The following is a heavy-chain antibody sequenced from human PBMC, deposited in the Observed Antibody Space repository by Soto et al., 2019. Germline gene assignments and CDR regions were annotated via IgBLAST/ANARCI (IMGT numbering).Heavy chain of an antibody. D-gene: IGHD5-12*01. Sequence: ASVPCLGRISRYTFIGNYIHGGHRVSGQGLEWVGWLNPNSAATTYAPNFQGRVTMTRDRSITTAYMELSGLRADDTAVYYCARDMVSTIGNSDFCGQGTPVTVSS. J-gene: IGHJ4*02. V-gene: IGHV1-2*02. CDR1: RYTFIGNY. CDR2: LNPNSAAT. CDR3: ARDMVSTIGNSDF.